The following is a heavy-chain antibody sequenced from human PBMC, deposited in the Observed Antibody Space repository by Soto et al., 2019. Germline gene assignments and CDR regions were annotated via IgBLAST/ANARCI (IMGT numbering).Heavy chain of an antibody. Sequence: GXSVKVSFEASAGTFSNHAIRWVRQAPGQGLEWLGGIIPMFPTADYAQRFQGRVTITADDSTTTVYMELSGLRSEDTAMYYCARDDATYCGGDCYRYFYYGMDVWGQGPTVTVSS. CDR3: ARDDATYCGGDCYRYFYYGMDV. D-gene: IGHD2-21*02. V-gene: IGHV1-69*13. J-gene: IGHJ6*02. CDR2: IIPMFPTA. CDR1: AGTFSNHA.